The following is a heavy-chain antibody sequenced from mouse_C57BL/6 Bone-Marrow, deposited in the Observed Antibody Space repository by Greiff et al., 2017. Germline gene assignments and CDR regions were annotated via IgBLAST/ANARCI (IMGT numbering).Heavy chain of an antibody. V-gene: IGHV5-9-1*02. J-gene: IGHJ3*01. CDR3: TRDREAY. D-gene: IGHD3-1*01. CDR1: GFTFSSYA. Sequence: EVMLVESGAGLVTPGGSLKLSCAASGFTFSSYAMSWVRQTPEKRLEWVAYISSGGDYIYYADTVKGRLTISRDNARNTLDLQMSSLKSEDTAMYYCTRDREAYGGQGTLVTVSA. CDR2: ISSGGDYI.